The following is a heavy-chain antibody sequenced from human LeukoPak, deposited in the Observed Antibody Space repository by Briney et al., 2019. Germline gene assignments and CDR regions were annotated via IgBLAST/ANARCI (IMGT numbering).Heavy chain of an antibody. V-gene: IGHV4-38-2*01. CDR1: GYSISSGYY. CDR3: ARRLEYSSGWYGNDAFDI. J-gene: IGHJ3*02. Sequence: SETLSLTCAVSGYSISSGYYWGWIRQPPGKGLEWIGSIYHSGSTYYNPSLKSRVTLSVDTSKNQFSLKLSSVTAADTAVYYCARRLEYSSGWYGNDAFDIWGQGTMVTVSS. D-gene: IGHD6-19*01. CDR2: IYHSGST.